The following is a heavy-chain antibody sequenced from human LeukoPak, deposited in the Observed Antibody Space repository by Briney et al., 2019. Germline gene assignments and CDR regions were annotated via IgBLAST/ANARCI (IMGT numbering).Heavy chain of an antibody. V-gene: IGHV1-18*01. Sequence: ASVKVSCKASGFIFTKYGISWVRQAPGQGLEWMGWISAYNGNTNYAQKLQGTVTMTTDTSTSTAYMELRSLRSDDTAEYYCARDIEPERAAAGTGFDYWGQGTLVTVSS. CDR2: ISAYNGNT. CDR3: ARDIEPERAAAGTGFDY. J-gene: IGHJ4*02. CDR1: GFIFTKYG. D-gene: IGHD6-13*01.